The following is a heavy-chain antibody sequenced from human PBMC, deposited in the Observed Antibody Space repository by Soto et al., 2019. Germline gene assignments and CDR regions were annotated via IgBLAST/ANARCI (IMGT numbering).Heavy chain of an antibody. CDR1: GFTFTNFW. Sequence: PGGSLRLSCGASGFTFTNFWMHWVRQVPGKGLVWVSRIDTSGTSTSYADSVKGRFTISRDKAKSTVTLQMNSLRAEDTGLYYCARDSWYFEVWSHGSLLTVSS. CDR2: IDTSGTST. D-gene: IGHD3-9*01. J-gene: IGHJ4*01. CDR3: ARDSWYFEV. V-gene: IGHV3-74*01.